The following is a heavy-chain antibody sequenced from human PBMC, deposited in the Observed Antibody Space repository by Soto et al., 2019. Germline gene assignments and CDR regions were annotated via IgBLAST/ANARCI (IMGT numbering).Heavy chain of an antibody. CDR3: ARLDYGDYEGWYFDL. CDR1: GYTFTSYG. V-gene: IGHV1-18*01. J-gene: IGHJ2*01. D-gene: IGHD4-17*01. CDR2: ISAYNGNT. Sequence: ASVKVSCKASGYTFTSYGISWVRQAPGQGLEWMGWISAYNGNTNYAQRLQGRVTMTTDTSTSTAYMELRSLRSDDTAVYYCARLDYGDYEGWYFDLWGRGTLVTVSS.